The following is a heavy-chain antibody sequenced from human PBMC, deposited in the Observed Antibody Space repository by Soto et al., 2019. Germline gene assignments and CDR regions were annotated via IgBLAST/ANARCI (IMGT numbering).Heavy chain of an antibody. CDR3: VADYVEPAMARLDH. V-gene: IGHV1-69*13. CDR1: GGTFSSLS. Sequence: ASVKVSCKASGGTFSSLSISWVRQVPGQGLEWMGLIIPIYGTATYAQKFQGRVTITADDSTSTAYMDLSSLISEDTAVYYCVADYVEPAMARLDHWGQGTLVTVSS. CDR2: IIPIYGTA. D-gene: IGHD5-18*01. J-gene: IGHJ5*02.